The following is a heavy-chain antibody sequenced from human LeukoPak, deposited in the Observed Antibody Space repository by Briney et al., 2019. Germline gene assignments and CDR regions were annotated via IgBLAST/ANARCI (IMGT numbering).Heavy chain of an antibody. CDR2: MNPNSGNT. Sequence: ASVKVSCKASGYTFTSYDINWVRQATGQGLEWMGWMNPNSGNTGYAQKFQGRVTMTRDTSISTAYMELSSLRSEDTAVYYCARERGDTVARFDPWGQGTLVTVSS. CDR1: GYTFTSYD. CDR3: ARERGDTVARFDP. V-gene: IGHV1-8*01. D-gene: IGHD3-16*01. J-gene: IGHJ5*02.